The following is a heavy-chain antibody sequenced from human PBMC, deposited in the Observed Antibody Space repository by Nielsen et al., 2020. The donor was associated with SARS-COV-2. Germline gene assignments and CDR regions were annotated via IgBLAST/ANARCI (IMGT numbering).Heavy chain of an antibody. CDR2: ISYDGSKK. D-gene: IGHD6-19*01. Sequence: GGSLRLSCAAPGFTFSNHAMSWVRQAPGKGLEWLSGISYDGSKKYYAESVRGRFTISRDNSRNTLFLEINNVTPHDTAVYYCAKSESGWHGDWFDPWGQGTLLTVSS. V-gene: IGHV3-30*18. CDR1: GFTFSNHA. J-gene: IGHJ5*02. CDR3: AKSESGWHGDWFDP.